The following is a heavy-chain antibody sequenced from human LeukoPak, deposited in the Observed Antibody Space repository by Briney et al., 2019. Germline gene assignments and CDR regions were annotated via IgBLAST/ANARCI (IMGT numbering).Heavy chain of an antibody. CDR2: IIQDGTDK. CDR1: GFTFISSW. Sequence: PGGSLRLSCAASGFTFISSWMGWVRQDPGKGMEWGTKIIQDGTDKSYVDSVKGRFTISRDNAKNSLYLQMNSLRAEDTAVYYCARERVYTAMVDRYYFDYWGQGTLVTVSS. V-gene: IGHV3-7*01. D-gene: IGHD5-18*01. J-gene: IGHJ4*02. CDR3: ARERVYTAMVDRYYFDY.